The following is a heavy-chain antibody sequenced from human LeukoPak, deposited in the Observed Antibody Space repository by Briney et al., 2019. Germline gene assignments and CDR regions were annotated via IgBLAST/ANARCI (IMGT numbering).Heavy chain of an antibody. CDR3: ARERPSKCYFDY. J-gene: IGHJ4*02. Sequence: ASVKVSCKASGYTFINYYVHWVRQAPGQGPEYMGIINPSAGNTNYAQKFQGRITMTRDTSTTTVYMELSSLVSEDTAVYYCARERPSKCYFDYWGQGTLVTVPS. CDR2: INPSAGNT. V-gene: IGHV1-46*01. CDR1: GYTFINYY.